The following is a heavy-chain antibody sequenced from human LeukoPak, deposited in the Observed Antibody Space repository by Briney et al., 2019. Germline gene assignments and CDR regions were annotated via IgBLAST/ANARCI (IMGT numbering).Heavy chain of an antibody. V-gene: IGHV3-74*01. J-gene: IGHJ4*02. CDR1: GFTFSSYW. Sequence: PGGSLRLPRAASGFTFSSYWMHWVRQPPGKGVVWVSRISGDGTTTYADSVKGRFTISRDNAKNALFLQMNSLRAEDTAVYYCARRNPELGKSYDYWGQGTLVTVSS. D-gene: IGHD7-27*01. CDR2: ISGDGTT. CDR3: ARRNPELGKSYDY.